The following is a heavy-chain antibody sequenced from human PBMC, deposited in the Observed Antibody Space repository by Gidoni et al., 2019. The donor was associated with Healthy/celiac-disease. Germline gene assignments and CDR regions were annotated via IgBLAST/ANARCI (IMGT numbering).Heavy chain of an antibody. Sequence: EVQLVESGGGLVKPGGSLRLSCAASGFTFSSYSMNWVRQAPGKGLGWVSSISSSSSYIYYADSVKGRFTISRDNAKNALYLQMNSLRAEDTAVYYCARDYYYDSSGYYPLGYWGQGTLVTVSS. V-gene: IGHV3-21*01. J-gene: IGHJ4*02. CDR3: ARDYYYDSSGYYPLGY. CDR2: ISSSSSYI. D-gene: IGHD3-22*01. CDR1: GFTFSSYS.